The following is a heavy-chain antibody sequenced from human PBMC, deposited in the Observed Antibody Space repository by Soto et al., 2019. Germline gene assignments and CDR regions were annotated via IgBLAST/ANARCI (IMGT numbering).Heavy chain of an antibody. CDR1: GYTFTGYY. Sequence: ASVKVSCKASGYTFTGYYMHWVRQAPGQGLEWMGWINPNSGGTNYAQKLQGRVTMTRDTSISTAYMELSRLRSDDTAVYYCAREASGYEVFHFDYWGQGTLVTVSS. D-gene: IGHD5-12*01. CDR3: AREASGYEVFHFDY. V-gene: IGHV1-2*02. J-gene: IGHJ4*02. CDR2: INPNSGGT.